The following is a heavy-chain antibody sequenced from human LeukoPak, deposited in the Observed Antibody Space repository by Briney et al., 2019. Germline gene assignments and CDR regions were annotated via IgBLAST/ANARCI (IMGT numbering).Heavy chain of an antibody. CDR2: INHSGST. J-gene: IGHJ4*02. Sequence: GSLRLSCAASGFIFSNYWMSWVRQPPGKGLEWVGEINHSGSTNYNPSLKSRVTISVDTSKKQFSLKLSSVTAADTAVYFCARVISLLFFDYWGQGSLVPVSS. CDR3: ARVISLLFFDY. CDR1: GFIFSNYW. V-gene: IGHV4-4*01. D-gene: IGHD3-10*01.